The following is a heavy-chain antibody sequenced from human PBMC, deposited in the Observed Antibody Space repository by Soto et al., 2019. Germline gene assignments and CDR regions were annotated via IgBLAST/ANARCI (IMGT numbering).Heavy chain of an antibody. J-gene: IGHJ1*01. CDR1: GFNFSSYG. V-gene: IGHV3-33*01. CDR3: ARNGEMASAFQH. CDR2: IWYDGSNK. D-gene: IGHD5-12*01. Sequence: QVQLVESGGGVLQPGRSLRLSCAASGFNFSSYGMHWVRQTPGKGLEWVAVIWYDGSNKYYAESVKGRFTISRDNSKNTLYLQMNSLRAEDTAVYYCARNGEMASAFQHWGQGTLVTVSS.